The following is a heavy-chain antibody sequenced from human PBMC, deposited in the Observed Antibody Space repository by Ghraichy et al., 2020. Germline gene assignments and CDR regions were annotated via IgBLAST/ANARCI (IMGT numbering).Heavy chain of an antibody. CDR2: IFSNDEK. J-gene: IGHJ6*03. CDR3: ARIGYSSSWYGYYYYYMDV. D-gene: IGHD6-13*01. CDR1: GFSLSNARMG. V-gene: IGHV2-26*01. Sequence: SGPTLVKPTETLTLTCTVSGFSLSNARMGVSWIRQPPGKALEWLAHIFSNDEKSYSTSLKSRLTISKDTSKSQVVLTMTNMDPVDTATYYCARIGYSSSWYGYYYYYMDVWGKGTTVTVSS.